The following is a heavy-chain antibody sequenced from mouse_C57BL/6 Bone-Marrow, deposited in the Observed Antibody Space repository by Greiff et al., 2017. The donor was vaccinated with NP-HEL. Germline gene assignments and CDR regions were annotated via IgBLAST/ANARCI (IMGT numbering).Heavy chain of an antibody. CDR2: INPGSGGT. J-gene: IGHJ4*01. Sequence: QVQLKQSGAELVRPGTSVKVSCKASGYAFTNYLIEWVKQRPGQGLEWIGVINPGSGGTNYNEKFKSKATLTADKSSSNAYMQLSSLTSEDSAVYFCARDGNWRAMDYWGQGTSVTVSS. CDR3: ARDGNWRAMDY. V-gene: IGHV1-54*01. D-gene: IGHD2-1*01. CDR1: GYAFTNYL.